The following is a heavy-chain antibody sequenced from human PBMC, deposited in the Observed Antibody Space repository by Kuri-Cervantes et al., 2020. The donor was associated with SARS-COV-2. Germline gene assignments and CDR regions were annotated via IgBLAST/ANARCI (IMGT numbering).Heavy chain of an antibody. CDR2: IWYDGSNK. CDR1: GFTFSPYA. CDR3: AREGQHRAFDY. J-gene: IGHJ4*02. Sequence: GESLKISCAASGFTFSPYAMHWVRQAPGKGLEWVAVIWYDGSNKYYADSVKGRFTISRDNSKNTLYLQMNSLRAEDTAVYYCAREGQHRAFDYWGQGTLVTVSS. V-gene: IGHV3-33*08. D-gene: IGHD6-13*01.